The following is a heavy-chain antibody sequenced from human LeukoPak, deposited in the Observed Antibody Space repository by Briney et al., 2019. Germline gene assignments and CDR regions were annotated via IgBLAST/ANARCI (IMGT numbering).Heavy chain of an antibody. V-gene: IGHV3-21*04. CDR1: GFTFSTYT. CDR2: IDSGSTYI. Sequence: GGSLRLSCAGYGFTFSTYTLNWVRQAPGKGLEWVSTIDSGSTYIYYADSVKGRFTISRDDAKNSLYLQMNRLRPEDAAVYYCAKAPVTTCRGAYCYPFDYWGQGTLVTVSS. D-gene: IGHD2-21*01. CDR3: AKAPVTTCRGAYCYPFDY. J-gene: IGHJ4*02.